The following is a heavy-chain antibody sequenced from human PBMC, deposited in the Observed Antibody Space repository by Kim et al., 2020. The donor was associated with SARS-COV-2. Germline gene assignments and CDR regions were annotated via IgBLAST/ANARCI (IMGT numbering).Heavy chain of an antibody. CDR2: IYYSGST. CDR3: AREELSSGYYYVSYYMDV. Sequence: SETLSLTCTVSGGSISSSSYYWGWIRQPPGKGLEWIGSIYYSGSTYYNPSLKSRVTISVDTSKNQFSLKLSSVTAADTAVYYCAREELSSGYYYVSYYMDVWGKGTTVTVSS. V-gene: IGHV4-39*02. J-gene: IGHJ6*03. CDR1: GGSISSSSYY. D-gene: IGHD3-22*01.